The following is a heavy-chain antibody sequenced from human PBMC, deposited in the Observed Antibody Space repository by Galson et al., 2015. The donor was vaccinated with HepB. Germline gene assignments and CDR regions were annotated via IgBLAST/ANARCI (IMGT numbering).Heavy chain of an antibody. V-gene: IGHV3-48*03. J-gene: IGHJ4*02. D-gene: IGHD2-15*01. CDR1: GFTFSSYE. CDR3: ARELSTGYCSGGSCYERGYFDY. Sequence: SLRLSCAASGFTFSSYEMNWVRQAPGKGLEWVSYISSSGSTIYYADSVKGRFTISRDNAKNSLYLQMNSLRAEDTAVYYCARELSTGYCSGGSCYERGYFDYWGQGTLVTVSS. CDR2: ISSSGSTI.